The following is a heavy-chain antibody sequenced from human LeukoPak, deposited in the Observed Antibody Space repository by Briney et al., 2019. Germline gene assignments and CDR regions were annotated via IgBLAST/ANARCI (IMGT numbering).Heavy chain of an antibody. Sequence: GGSLRLSCAASGFTFSSYWMSWVRQAPGKGLEWVANIKQDGSEKYYVDSVKGRFTISRDNAKNTLYLQMNSLRAEDTAVYYCARDRPHYYGSGSYYRLFDYWGQGTLVTVSS. CDR1: GFTFSSYW. CDR2: IKQDGSEK. J-gene: IGHJ4*02. CDR3: ARDRPHYYGSGSYYRLFDY. D-gene: IGHD3-10*01. V-gene: IGHV3-7*01.